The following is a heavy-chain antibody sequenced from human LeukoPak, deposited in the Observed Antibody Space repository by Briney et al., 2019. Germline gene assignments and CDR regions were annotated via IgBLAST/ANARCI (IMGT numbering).Heavy chain of an antibody. CDR2: IYYTGST. V-gene: IGHV4-61*01. D-gene: IGHD5-18*01. CDR1: GGSVTGGTHS. J-gene: IGHJ4*02. Sequence: SETLSLTCTVSGGSVTGGTHSWSWIRQPPGKGLEWLGYIYYTGSTNYNPSLKSRVTMSVDTSKNQFSLKLTSVTAADTAVYFCARVGTRGYSYGRFDYWGQGTLLTVSS. CDR3: ARVGTRGYSYGRFDY.